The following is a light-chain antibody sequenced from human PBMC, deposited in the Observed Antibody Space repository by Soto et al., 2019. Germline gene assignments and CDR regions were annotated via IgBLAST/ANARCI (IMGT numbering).Light chain of an antibody. J-gene: IGKJ2*01. CDR3: QQYDIWPPYT. V-gene: IGKV3D-15*01. Sequence: EIVMTQSPATLSVSPGETATLSCRASQSVSGKLAWFQQKPGQAPRLLIYDASNRATGIPARFSDSGSGTDFTVTISSLQSEDFAIYYCQQYDIWPPYTFGQGTKVDIK. CDR1: QSVSGK. CDR2: DAS.